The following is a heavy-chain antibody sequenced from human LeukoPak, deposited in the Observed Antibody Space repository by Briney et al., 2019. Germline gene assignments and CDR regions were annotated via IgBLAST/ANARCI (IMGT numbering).Heavy chain of an antibody. CDR1: GGSISSSRYY. J-gene: IGHJ4*02. Sequence: SETLSLTCTVSGGSISSSRYYWGWIRQPPRKGLEWIGSIDYTGSTYYNPSLKSRVTISVDTSKNQFSLKLSSVTAAGTAVYYCARLVTCYDSSGYYSGGYYFDYWGQGTLVTVSS. D-gene: IGHD3-22*01. CDR3: ARLVTCYDSSGYYSGGYYFDY. V-gene: IGHV4-39*01. CDR2: IDYTGST.